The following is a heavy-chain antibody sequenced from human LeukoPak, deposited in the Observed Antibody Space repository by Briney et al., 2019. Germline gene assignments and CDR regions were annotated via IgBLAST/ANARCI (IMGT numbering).Heavy chain of an antibody. CDR1: GGTFSSYA. CDR2: IMPIFGTA. V-gene: IGHV1-69*05. D-gene: IGHD2-2*01. J-gene: IGHJ3*02. CDR3: ASAYCSSTSCYRGDAFDI. Sequence: SVKVSCKASGGTFSSYAISWVRQAPGQGLEWMGGIMPIFGTANYAQKFQGRVTITTDESTSTAYMELSSLRSEDTAVYYCASAYCSSTSCYRGDAFDIWGQGTMVTVSS.